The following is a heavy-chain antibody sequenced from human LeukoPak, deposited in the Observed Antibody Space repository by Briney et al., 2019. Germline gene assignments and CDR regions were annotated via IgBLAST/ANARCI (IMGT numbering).Heavy chain of an antibody. CDR1: GGSISGSSYY. D-gene: IGHD2-15*01. J-gene: IGHJ6*02. CDR2: IYYSGST. CDR3: AREWAAPYCSGGSCYSHYYGMDV. Sequence: SETLSLTCTVSGGSISGSSYYWSWIRQPPGKGLEWIGYIYYSGSTNYNPSLKSRVTISVDTSKNQFSLKLSSVTAADTAVYYCAREWAAPYCSGGSCYSHYYGMDVWGQGTTVTVSS. V-gene: IGHV4-61*01.